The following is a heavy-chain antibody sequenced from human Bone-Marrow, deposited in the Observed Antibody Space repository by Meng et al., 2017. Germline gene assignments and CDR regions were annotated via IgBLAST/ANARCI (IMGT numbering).Heavy chain of an antibody. D-gene: IGHD2-2*01. V-gene: IGHV3-49*03. CDR2: IRSKAYGGTT. Sequence: GGSLRLSCTASGFTFGDYAMSWFRQAPGKGLEWVGFIRSKAYGGTTEYAASVKGRFTISRDDSKSIAYLQMNSLRAEDTAVYYCARDPPCVYRCYASYFDYWGQGTLVTVSS. J-gene: IGHJ4*02. CDR1: GFTFGDYA. CDR3: ARDPPCVYRCYASYFDY.